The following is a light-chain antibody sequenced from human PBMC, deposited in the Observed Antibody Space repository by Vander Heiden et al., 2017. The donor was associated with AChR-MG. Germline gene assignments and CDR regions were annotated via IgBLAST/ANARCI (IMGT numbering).Light chain of an antibody. CDR2: GAS. Sequence: EIVMTQSPATLSVSPGERATLSCRASQSVGSNVAWYQQKPGQAPRLLISGASTRASGVPVRFSASGSGTEFTLTISSLQSEDSAVYYCQQYNNWPPWTFGLGTKVDIK. CDR3: QQYNNWPPWT. J-gene: IGKJ1*01. V-gene: IGKV3-15*01. CDR1: QSVGSN.